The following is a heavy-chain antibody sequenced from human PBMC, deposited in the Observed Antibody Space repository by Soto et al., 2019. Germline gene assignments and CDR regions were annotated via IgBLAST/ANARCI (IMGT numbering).Heavy chain of an antibody. CDR2: INPDGSSI. Sequence: EVQLVESGGGLVQPGGSLRLSCAASGFTFSTYWMHWVRQAPGKGLVWVSRINPDGSSITYADSVKGRFTISRDNAKNTLYLHMVSLRADDTAVYYCARDPPDIGVDYWGQGTLVTVSS. J-gene: IGHJ4*02. D-gene: IGHD3-3*01. V-gene: IGHV3-74*01. CDR3: ARDPPDIGVDY. CDR1: GFTFSTYW.